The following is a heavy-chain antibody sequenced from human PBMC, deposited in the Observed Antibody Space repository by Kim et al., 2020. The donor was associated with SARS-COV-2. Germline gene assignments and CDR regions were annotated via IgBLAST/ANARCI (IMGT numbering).Heavy chain of an antibody. Sequence: GGSLRLSCAASGFTFSSYAMHWVRQAPGKGLEWVAVISYDGSNKYYADSVKGRFTISRDNSKNTLYLQMNSLRAEDTAVYYCARDGGGFGDPFDYWGQGTLVTVSS. CDR1: GFTFSSYA. V-gene: IGHV3-30-3*01. J-gene: IGHJ4*02. D-gene: IGHD3-10*01. CDR3: ARDGGGFGDPFDY. CDR2: ISYDGSNK.